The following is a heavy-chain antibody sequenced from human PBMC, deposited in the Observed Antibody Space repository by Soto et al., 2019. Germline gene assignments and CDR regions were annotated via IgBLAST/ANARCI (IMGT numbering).Heavy chain of an antibody. CDR2: IDPSDSYT. Sequence: PGGSLKISCKGSGYSFTSYWISWVRQMPGKGLEWMGRIDPSDSYTNYSPSFQGHVTISADKSISTAYLQWSSLKASDTAMYYCARDDYVVRGVIINENYYYYGMDVWGQGTTVTVSS. V-gene: IGHV5-10-1*01. CDR1: GYSFTSYW. CDR3: ARDDYVVRGVIINENYYYYGMDV. D-gene: IGHD3-10*01. J-gene: IGHJ6*02.